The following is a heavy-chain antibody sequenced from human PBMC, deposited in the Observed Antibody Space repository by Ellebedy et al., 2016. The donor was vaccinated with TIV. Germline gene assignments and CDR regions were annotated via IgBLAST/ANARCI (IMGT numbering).Heavy chain of an antibody. CDR2: LNVASTDT. D-gene: IGHD3-22*01. Sequence: AASVKVSCKASGYTFTGYYIHWVRQAPGQGLEWMGWLNVASTDTNYAQKFRDRVTMTRDTSISTAYMDLSRLTSDDTAVYYCARSVMKVVTAAPLGYWGQGTRVTVSS. CDR3: ARSVMKVVTAAPLGY. J-gene: IGHJ4*02. CDR1: GYTFTGYY. V-gene: IGHV1-2*02.